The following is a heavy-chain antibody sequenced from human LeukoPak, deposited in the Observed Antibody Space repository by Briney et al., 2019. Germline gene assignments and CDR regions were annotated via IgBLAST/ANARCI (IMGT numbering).Heavy chain of an antibody. Sequence: PSETLSLTCSVSGGSMNSYYWSWIRQSPGKGLEWIGYIYYSGSTNYNPSLKSRVTISVDTSKNQFSLKLSSVTAADTAVYYCARDYAGSSSWNWFDPWGQGTLVTVSS. V-gene: IGHV4-59*01. CDR1: GGSMNSYY. J-gene: IGHJ5*02. CDR2: IYYSGST. D-gene: IGHD6-13*01. CDR3: ARDYAGSSSWNWFDP.